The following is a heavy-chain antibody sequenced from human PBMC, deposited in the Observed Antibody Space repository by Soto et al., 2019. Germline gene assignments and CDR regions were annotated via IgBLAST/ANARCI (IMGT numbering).Heavy chain of an antibody. V-gene: IGHV1-69*12. CDR2: IIPIFGTA. J-gene: IGHJ6*02. CDR3: ARDRDIVLVLAAIVYYYGMDV. D-gene: IGHD2-2*02. CDR1: GGTFSSYA. Sequence: QVQLVQSGAEVKKPGSSVKVSCKASGGTFSSYAISWVRQAPGQGLEWMGGIIPIFGTANYAQKFQGRVTITADESTSTAYMELSGLRYEDTAVYYCARDRDIVLVLAAIVYYYGMDVWGQGTTVTVSS.